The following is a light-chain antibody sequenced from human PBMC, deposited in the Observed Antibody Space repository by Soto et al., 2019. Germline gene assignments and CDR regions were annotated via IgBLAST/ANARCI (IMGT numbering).Light chain of an antibody. Sequence: DVQMTQSPSSLSASVGDRVTITCRASESIGSYLNWYQVKVGKAPKPLIYAASSLQSWVPSRFSGSESGTDFTLTISSLQPEDFATYYCQQSYGTPITFGQGTRLEIK. CDR1: ESIGSY. CDR2: AAS. V-gene: IGKV1-39*01. CDR3: QQSYGTPIT. J-gene: IGKJ5*01.